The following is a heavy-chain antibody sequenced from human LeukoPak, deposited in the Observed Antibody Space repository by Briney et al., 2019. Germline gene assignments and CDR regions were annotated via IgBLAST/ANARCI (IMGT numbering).Heavy chain of an antibody. J-gene: IGHJ4*02. Sequence: PGGSLRLSCAASGFTFSSYAMTWVRQAPGKGLEWVSGISGTGGSTYYADSVKGRFTISRDNSKNTLYLQMNGLRAEDTAVYYCARGGGYCSGGSCPTPDYWGQGTLVTASS. CDR2: ISGTGGST. D-gene: IGHD2-15*01. V-gene: IGHV3-23*01. CDR1: GFTFSSYA. CDR3: ARGGGYCSGGSCPTPDY.